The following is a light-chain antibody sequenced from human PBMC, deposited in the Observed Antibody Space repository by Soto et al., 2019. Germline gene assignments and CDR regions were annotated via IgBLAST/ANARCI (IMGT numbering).Light chain of an antibody. V-gene: IGLV1-47*01. CDR1: SSNIGSNY. J-gene: IGLJ3*02. Sequence: QSVLIQPPSASGTPGQRVTISCSGSSSNIGSNYVSWYQHLPGAAPKLLIYRTDQRPSGVPDRFSGSKSGTSASLAISGLRSEDEADYFCAVRDDSLSGHWVFGGGTKLTVL. CDR3: AVRDDSLSGHWV. CDR2: RTD.